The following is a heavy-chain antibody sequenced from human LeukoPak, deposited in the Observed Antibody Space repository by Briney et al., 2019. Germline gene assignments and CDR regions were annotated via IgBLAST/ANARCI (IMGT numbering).Heavy chain of an antibody. CDR2: IYRSGTT. CDR1: GGSISSTGYY. Sequence: PSETLSLTCTVSGGSISSTGYYWGWIRQPPGKGLEWIGSIYRSGTTYYNPSLRIRITISVDTSKNQFPLNLNSVTAADTAVYYCARHAYYYDTSGYHYYFDYWGQGTLVTVSS. J-gene: IGHJ4*02. CDR3: ARHAYYYDTSGYHYYFDY. D-gene: IGHD3-22*01. V-gene: IGHV4-39*01.